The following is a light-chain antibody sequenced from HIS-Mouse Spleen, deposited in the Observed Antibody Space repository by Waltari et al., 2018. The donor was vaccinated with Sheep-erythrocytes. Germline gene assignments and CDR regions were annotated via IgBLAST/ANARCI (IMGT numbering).Light chain of an antibody. CDR2: KDS. CDR1: ALPKQY. Sequence: SYELTQPPSVSVSPGQTARITCSVDALPKQYAYWYQQKPGQAPVVGIYKDSERPSGIPERFSGSSSGTTVTLTISGVQAEDEADYYCQSADSSGTYVFGTGTKVTVL. J-gene: IGLJ1*01. V-gene: IGLV3-25*03. CDR3: QSADSSGTYV.